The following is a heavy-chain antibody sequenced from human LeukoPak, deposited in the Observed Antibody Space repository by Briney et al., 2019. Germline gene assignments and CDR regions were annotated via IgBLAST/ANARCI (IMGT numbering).Heavy chain of an antibody. D-gene: IGHD6-19*01. Sequence: PSETLSLTCTVSGGSISSSSYYWGWIRQPPGKGLEWIGSIYYSGSTYYNPSLKSRVTISVDTSKNQFSLKLSSVTAADTAVYYYARLSTAGTMDVWGQGTTVTVSS. CDR3: ARLSTAGTMDV. CDR2: IYYSGST. J-gene: IGHJ6*02. V-gene: IGHV4-39*01. CDR1: GGSISSSSYY.